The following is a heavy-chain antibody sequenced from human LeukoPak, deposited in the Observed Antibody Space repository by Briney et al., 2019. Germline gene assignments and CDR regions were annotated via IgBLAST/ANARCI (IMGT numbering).Heavy chain of an antibody. CDR1: GFTFSNYW. D-gene: IGHD3-3*01. Sequence: GGSLRLSCAASGFTFSNYWMHWIRQVPGKGLAWVSHIKYDGSATNYADSVKGRFTISRDNAKNTLYLQMNSLRAEDTAVYYCVSGSLQSGYNFDYWGQGAQVTVSS. J-gene: IGHJ4*02. CDR2: IKYDGSAT. CDR3: VSGSLQSGYNFDY. V-gene: IGHV3-74*01.